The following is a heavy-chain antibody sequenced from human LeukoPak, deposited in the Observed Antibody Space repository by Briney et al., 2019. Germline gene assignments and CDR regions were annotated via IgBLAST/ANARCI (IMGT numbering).Heavy chain of an antibody. D-gene: IGHD3-10*01. J-gene: IGHJ4*02. V-gene: IGHV5-51*01. CDR3: ARHRYYYGSGSYYIAEVYFDY. CDR2: IYPGASDT. CDR1: GYSFTSYW. Sequence: KGGESLKISCKGSGYSFTSYWIGWVRQMPGKGLEWMGTIYPGASDTRYSPSFQGQVTISADKSISTAYLQWSSLKASDTAMYYCARHRYYYGSGSYYIAEVYFDYWGQGTLVTVSS.